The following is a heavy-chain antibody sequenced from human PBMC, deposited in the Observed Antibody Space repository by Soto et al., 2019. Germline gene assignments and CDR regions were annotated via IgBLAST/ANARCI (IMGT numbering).Heavy chain of an antibody. D-gene: IGHD3-10*01. CDR1: GYSFTSYW. J-gene: IGHJ6*02. V-gene: IGHV5-10-1*01. CDR2: IDPRDSNT. CDR3: ARPMVGGYYYYAMAV. Sequence: EVQLVQSGAEVKKPGESLRISCKGSGYSFTSYWINWVRQMPGKGLEWMGRIDPRDSNTNYSPSFQGHVTISADKSISTAYLQWSSLTASDTAMDYCARPMVGGYYYYAMAVWGQGTTVTVSS.